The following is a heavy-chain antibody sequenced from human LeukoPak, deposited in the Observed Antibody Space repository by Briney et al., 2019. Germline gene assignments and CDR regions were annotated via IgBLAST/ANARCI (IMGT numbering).Heavy chain of an antibody. CDR1: GGSFSGYY. V-gene: IGHV4-34*01. D-gene: IGHD4-17*01. J-gene: IGHJ4*02. CDR3: ARGYGDYAY. CDR2: INHSGST. Sequence: SETLSLTCAVYGGSFSGYYWSWIRQPPGKGLEWIGEINHSGSTNYNPSLKSRVTISVDTSKNQFSLKLSSVTAADTAVYYCARGYGDYAYWGQGTLVTVSS.